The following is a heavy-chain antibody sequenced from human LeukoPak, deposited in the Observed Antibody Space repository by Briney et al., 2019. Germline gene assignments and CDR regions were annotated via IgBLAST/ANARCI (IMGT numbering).Heavy chain of an antibody. V-gene: IGHV4-59*01. CDR3: ARFSRSNGFDY. CDR2: IYYSGST. J-gene: IGHJ4*02. Sequence: SETLSLTCTVSGGSISSYYWSWVRQPPGKGLEWIGYIYYSGSTNYNPSLKSRVTISVDTSKNQFSLKLSSVTAADTAVYYCARFSRSNGFDYWGQGTLVTVSS. CDR1: GGSISSYY.